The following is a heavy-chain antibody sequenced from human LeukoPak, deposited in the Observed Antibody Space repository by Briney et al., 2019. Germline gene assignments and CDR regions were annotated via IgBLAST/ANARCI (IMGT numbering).Heavy chain of an antibody. CDR3: ARDLIAAAGCLDY. CDR2: IRYDGSNK. V-gene: IGHV3-30*02. CDR1: AVTFSSYG. J-gene: IGHJ4*02. Sequence: PGGSLRLSCAAPAVTFSSYGMHWVRQAPGKGLEWVAFIRYDGSNKYYADSVKGRFTISRDNSKNTLYLQMGSLRAEDMAVYYCARDLIAAAGCLDYWGQGTLVTVSS. D-gene: IGHD6-13*01.